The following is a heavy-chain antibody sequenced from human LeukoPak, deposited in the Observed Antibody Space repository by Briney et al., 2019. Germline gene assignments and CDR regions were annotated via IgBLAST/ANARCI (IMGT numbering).Heavy chain of an antibody. J-gene: IGHJ4*02. CDR1: GFTFDDCA. V-gene: IGHV3-9*01. Sequence: GGSLRLSCAASGFTFDDCAMHWVRQAPGKGLEWVSGISWNSGSIGYADSVKGRFTISRDNAKNSLYLQMNSLRAEDTAVYYCARDLVGAMDYWGQGTLVTVSS. CDR3: ARDLVGAMDY. D-gene: IGHD1-26*01. CDR2: ISWNSGSI.